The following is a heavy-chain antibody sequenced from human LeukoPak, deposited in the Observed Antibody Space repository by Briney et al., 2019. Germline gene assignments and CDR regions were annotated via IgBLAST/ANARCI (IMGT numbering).Heavy chain of an antibody. CDR2: ISAYNGNT. CDR1: GFTFTSYG. J-gene: IGHJ4*02. Sequence: GSVTVSCKASGFTFTSYGMSWVRQAPGQGLEWMGWISAYNGNTNYAQKLQDRVTMTTDTSTSTAYMELRSLRSDDTAVYYCARASITMIVVVPDDYWGQGTLVTVSS. D-gene: IGHD3-22*01. CDR3: ARASITMIVVVPDDY. V-gene: IGHV1-18*01.